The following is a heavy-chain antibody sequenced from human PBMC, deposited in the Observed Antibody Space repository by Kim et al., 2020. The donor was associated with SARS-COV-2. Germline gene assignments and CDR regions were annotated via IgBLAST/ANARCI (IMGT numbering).Heavy chain of an antibody. CDR3: ARHYAQNYDFWSGYYFDY. J-gene: IGHJ4*02. V-gene: IGHV4-59*08. D-gene: IGHD3-3*01. CDR2: IYYSGST. CDR1: GGSISSYY. Sequence: SETLSLTCTVSGGSISSYYWSWIRQPPGKGLEWIGYIYYSGSTNYNPSLKSRVTISVDTSKNQFSLKLSSVTAADTAVYYCARHYAQNYDFWSGYYFDYWGQGTLVTVSS.